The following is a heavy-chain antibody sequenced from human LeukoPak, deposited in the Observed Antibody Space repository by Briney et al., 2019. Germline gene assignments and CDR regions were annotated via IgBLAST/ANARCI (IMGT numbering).Heavy chain of an antibody. CDR1: GYTFTSYG. V-gene: IGHV1-18*01. Sequence: ASVKVSCKASGYTFTSYGISWVRQAPGQGLEWMGWISAYNGNTNYAQKLQGRVTMTTDTSTSTAYMELRSLRSDDTAVYYCARDGLSSSYSSFLYPGIDYWGQGTLVTVSS. CDR3: ARDGLSSSYSSFLYPGIDY. CDR2: ISAYNGNT. D-gene: IGHD6-19*01. J-gene: IGHJ4*02.